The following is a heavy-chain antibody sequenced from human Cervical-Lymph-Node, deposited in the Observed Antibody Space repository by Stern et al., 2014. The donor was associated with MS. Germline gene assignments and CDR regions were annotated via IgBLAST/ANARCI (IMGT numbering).Heavy chain of an antibody. CDR2: ITSTSTYT. V-gene: IGHV3-21*01. CDR3: GGNY. Sequence: EVQLVESGGGLVKPGGSLRLSCAASGFTFSNYSMSWVRQAPGKVLEWVSSITSTSTYTYYADSVRGRCPISRDNAKRSLYWQMNSLGAEDTAVYYCGGNYWGQGTLVTVSS. CDR1: GFTFSNYS. J-gene: IGHJ4*02.